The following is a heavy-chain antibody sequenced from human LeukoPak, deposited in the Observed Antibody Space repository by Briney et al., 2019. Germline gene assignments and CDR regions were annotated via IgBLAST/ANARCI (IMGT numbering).Heavy chain of an antibody. Sequence: PSETLSLTCIVSGGSISIHYWNWIRQPPAKGRDGMGDIYYIGRTNSIPCLKSRVTISVDTSKNQISLKLSSVTAAAKAVYYCARRSRGRYEVDYWGQGNLVPVSS. D-gene: IGHD1-26*01. CDR3: ARRSRGRYEVDY. V-gene: IGHV4-59*11. CDR1: GGSISIHY. J-gene: IGHJ4*02. CDR2: IYYIGRT.